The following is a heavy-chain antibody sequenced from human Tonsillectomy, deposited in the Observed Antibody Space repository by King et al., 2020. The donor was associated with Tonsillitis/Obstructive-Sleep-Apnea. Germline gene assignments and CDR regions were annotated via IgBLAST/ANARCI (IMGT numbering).Heavy chain of an antibody. CDR3: ARERGYGDYYFDY. Sequence: VQLVESGGGLVKPGGSLRLSCAASGFTFSSYTMNWVRQAPGKGLEWVASISRSSTHIDYADSLKGRFTISRDNAKNLLYLQMRSLRAEDTALYYCARERGYGDYYFDYWGQGTLVTVSS. CDR2: ISRSSTHI. CDR1: GFTFSSYT. J-gene: IGHJ4*02. V-gene: IGHV3-21*06. D-gene: IGHD4-17*01.